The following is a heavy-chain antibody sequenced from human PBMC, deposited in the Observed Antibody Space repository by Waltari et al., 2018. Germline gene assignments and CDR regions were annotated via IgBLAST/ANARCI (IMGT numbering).Heavy chain of an antibody. CDR3: ARAVYKPVLGSYYDFWSGYSYNWFDP. D-gene: IGHD3-3*01. V-gene: IGHV1-18*04. CDR1: GYTFTSYG. Sequence: QVQLVQSGAEVKKPGASVKVSCKASGYTFTSYGISWVRQSPGQGPAWMGWASAYNGNTNYAQKLQGRVTMTTDTSTSTAYMELRSLRSDDTAVYYCARAVYKPVLGSYYDFWSGYSYNWFDPWGQGTLVTVSS. J-gene: IGHJ5*02. CDR2: ASAYNGNT.